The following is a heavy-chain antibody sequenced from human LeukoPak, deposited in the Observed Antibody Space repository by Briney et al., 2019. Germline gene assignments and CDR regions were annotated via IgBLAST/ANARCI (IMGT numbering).Heavy chain of an antibody. D-gene: IGHD3-22*01. J-gene: IGHJ4*02. V-gene: IGHV4-31*03. CDR3: ASSDSSGYYVDY. Sequence: PSQTLSLTCTVSGGSISSGGYYWSWIRQHPGKGLEWIGYIYYSGSTYYNPSLKSRVTISVDTSKNQFSLKLSSVTAADTAVYSCASSDSSGYYVDYWGQGTLVTVSS. CDR1: GGSISSGGYY. CDR2: IYYSGST.